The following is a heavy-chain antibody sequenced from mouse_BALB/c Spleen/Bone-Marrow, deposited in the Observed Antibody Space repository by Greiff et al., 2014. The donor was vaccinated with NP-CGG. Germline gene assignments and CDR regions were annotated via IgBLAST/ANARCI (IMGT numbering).Heavy chain of an antibody. Sequence: EVHLVESGAELVRPGASVKLSCTASGFNIKDTYMHWVKQRPEQGLEWIGRIDPANGNTKYDPKFQGWATVTADTSSSTAYLQLSSLTSEDTAVYYCARYYYRTMDYWGQGTSVTVSS. CDR3: ARYYYRTMDY. D-gene: IGHD1-1*01. CDR2: IDPANGNT. V-gene: IGHV14-3*02. J-gene: IGHJ4*01. CDR1: GFNIKDTY.